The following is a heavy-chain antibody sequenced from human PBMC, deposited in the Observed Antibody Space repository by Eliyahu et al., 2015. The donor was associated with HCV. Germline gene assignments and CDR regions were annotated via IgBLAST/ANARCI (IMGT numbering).Heavy chain of an antibody. D-gene: IGHD1-26*01. CDR2: TYHSGST. Sequence: QVQLQESGPGXVKPSETLSLTCAVSGYSISXGYYWGWIRQPPGKGLEWIGSTYHSGSTYYNPSLKSRVTISIDTSKNQFSLKLSSVTAADTAVYYCARDDSGSYELVDYWGQGTLVTVSS. V-gene: IGHV4-38-2*02. CDR3: ARDDSGSYELVDY. CDR1: GYSISXGYY. J-gene: IGHJ4*02.